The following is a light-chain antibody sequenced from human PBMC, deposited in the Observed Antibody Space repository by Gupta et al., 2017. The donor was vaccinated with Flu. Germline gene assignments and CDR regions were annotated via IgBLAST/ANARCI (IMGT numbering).Light chain of an antibody. CDR2: GAS. CDR1: LSIGTN. J-gene: IGKJ1*01. V-gene: IGKV3D-15*01. Sequence: MTQSPATLSVSLGERATLSCRASLSIGTNLARYQQKPGQAPRLLIYGASTRATGIPARFSGSGSGTEFSLTISSLQSEDFGIYYCQQYNRWWTFGQGTKVEIK. CDR3: QQYNRWWT.